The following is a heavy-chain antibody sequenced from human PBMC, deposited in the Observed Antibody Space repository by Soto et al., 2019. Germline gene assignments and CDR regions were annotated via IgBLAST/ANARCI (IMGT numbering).Heavy chain of an antibody. CDR1: GFTFSNAW. D-gene: IGHD2-2*01. CDR2: IKSKTDGGTT. Sequence: EVQLVESGGGLVKPGGSLRLSCAASGFTFSNAWMSWVRQAPGKGLEWVGRIKSKTDGGTTDYAAPVKGRFTISRDNAKNSLYLQMNSLRAEDTALYYCTKDRSTPPDGFDIWGQGTMVTVFS. J-gene: IGHJ3*02. CDR3: TKDRSTPPDGFDI. V-gene: IGHV3-15*05.